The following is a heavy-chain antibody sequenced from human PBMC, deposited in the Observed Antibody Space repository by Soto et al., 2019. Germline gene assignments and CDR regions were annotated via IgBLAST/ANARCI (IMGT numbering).Heavy chain of an antibody. Sequence: QVQLVESGGGVVQPGRSLRLSCAASGFTFSSYGMQWVRQAPGKGLEWVAVIWHDGSNQYYADSVKGRFTISRDNSKNTLHLQLNSLRVEDTAVYYCVRERGQIDYWGQGTLLTVSS. CDR2: IWHDGSNQ. CDR3: VRERGQIDY. J-gene: IGHJ4*02. V-gene: IGHV3-33*01. CDR1: GFTFSSYG.